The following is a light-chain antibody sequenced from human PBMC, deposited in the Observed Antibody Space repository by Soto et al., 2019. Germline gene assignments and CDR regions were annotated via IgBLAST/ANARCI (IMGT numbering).Light chain of an antibody. CDR2: AAS. V-gene: IGKV1-39*01. Sequence: DIQMTQSPSSLSASVGDRVTITCRASQSISSYLNWYQQKPGKAPKLLIYAASSLQSGVPSRFSGSGSGPDFTLTISSLQPEDFGTYYGQQSYSTLSLTFGGGTKVEIK. CDR3: QQSYSTLSLT. J-gene: IGKJ4*01. CDR1: QSISSY.